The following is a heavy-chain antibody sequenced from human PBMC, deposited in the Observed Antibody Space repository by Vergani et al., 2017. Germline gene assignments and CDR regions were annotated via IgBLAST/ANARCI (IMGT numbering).Heavy chain of an antibody. Sequence: QVQLVESGGGVVQPGRSLRLSCAASGFTFSSYAMHWVRQAPGKGLEWVAVISYDGSNKYYADSVKGRFTISRDNSKNTLYLQMNSMRAEDTAVYYCAKDGPSVGASPEGRYDYWGQGTLVTVSS. D-gene: IGHD5/OR15-5a*01. V-gene: IGHV3-30-3*01. CDR3: AKDGPSVGASPEGRYDY. J-gene: IGHJ4*02. CDR2: ISYDGSNK. CDR1: GFTFSSYA.